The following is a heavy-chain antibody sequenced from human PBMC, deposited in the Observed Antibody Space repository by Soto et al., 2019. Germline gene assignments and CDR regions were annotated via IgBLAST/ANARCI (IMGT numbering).Heavy chain of an antibody. CDR3: ARYYYDSSGYSLLDY. J-gene: IGHJ4*02. D-gene: IGHD3-22*01. Sequence: GASVKVSCKASGYTFTGYYMHWVRQAPGQGLEWMGWINPNSGGTNYAQKFQGRVTMTRDTSISTAYMELSRLRSDDTAVYYCARYYYDSSGYSLLDYWGQGTMVTVYS. CDR1: GYTFTGYY. V-gene: IGHV1-2*02. CDR2: INPNSGGT.